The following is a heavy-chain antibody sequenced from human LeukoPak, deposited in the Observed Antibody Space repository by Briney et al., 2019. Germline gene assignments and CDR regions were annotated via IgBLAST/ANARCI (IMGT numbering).Heavy chain of an antibody. D-gene: IGHD3-16*01. Sequence: GGSLRLSCAASGFTFSSYAMHWVRQAPGKGLEWVAVISYDGGNKYYADSVKGRFTISRDNSKNTLYLQMNSLRAEDTAVYYCARGLRRFDYWGQGTLVTVSS. J-gene: IGHJ4*02. CDR2: ISYDGGNK. CDR3: ARGLRRFDY. V-gene: IGHV3-30-3*01. CDR1: GFTFSSYA.